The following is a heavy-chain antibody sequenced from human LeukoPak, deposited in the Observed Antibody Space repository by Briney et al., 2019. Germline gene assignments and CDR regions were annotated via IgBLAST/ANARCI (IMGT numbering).Heavy chain of an antibody. CDR1: GGSFSGYY. J-gene: IGHJ4*02. D-gene: IGHD6-13*01. CDR2: INHSGST. V-gene: IGHV4-34*01. Sequence: SETLSLTCAVYGGSFSGYYWSWIRQPPGKGLEWIGEINHSGSTNYNPSLKSRVTISVDTSKNQFSLKLSSVTAADTAVYYYARGYPRIAAHYFDYWGQGTLVTVSS. CDR3: ARGYPRIAAHYFDY.